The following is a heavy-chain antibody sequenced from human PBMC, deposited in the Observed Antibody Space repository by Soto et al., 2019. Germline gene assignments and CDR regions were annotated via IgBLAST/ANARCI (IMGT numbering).Heavy chain of an antibody. V-gene: IGHV3-9*01. J-gene: IGHJ4*02. CDR3: VKDIHEQWLVSHFEY. CDR1: GFTFESYA. D-gene: IGHD6-19*01. Sequence: EVQLVESGGGSVQPGRSLRLSCVASGFTFESYAMHWVRQVPGKGLEWVSGIRWISGSIGYEDSVKGRFTISRDNAQKSLYLEMNSLRVEDTAFYYCVKDIHEQWLVSHFEYWGQGALVTVSS. CDR2: IRWISGSI.